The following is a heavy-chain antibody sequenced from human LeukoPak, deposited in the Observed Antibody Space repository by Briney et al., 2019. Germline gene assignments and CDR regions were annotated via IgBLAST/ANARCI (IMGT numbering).Heavy chain of an antibody. CDR1: GYTFTGYY. D-gene: IGHD1-26*01. Sequence: ASVKVSCKASGYTFTGYYMHWVRQAPGQGLEWMGWINPNSGGTNYAQKFQGWVTMTRDTSISTAYMELSRLRSDDTAVYYCARATSRWVDYFGMDVWGQGTTVTVSS. J-gene: IGHJ6*02. V-gene: IGHV1-2*04. CDR3: ARATSRWVDYFGMDV. CDR2: INPNSGGT.